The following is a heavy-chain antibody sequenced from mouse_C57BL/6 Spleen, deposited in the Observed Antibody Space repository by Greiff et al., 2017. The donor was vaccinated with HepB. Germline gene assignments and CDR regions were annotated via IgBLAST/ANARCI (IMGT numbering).Heavy chain of an antibody. CDR2: IDPENGDT. D-gene: IGHD1-1*01. V-gene: IGHV14-4*01. J-gene: IGHJ4*01. CDR3: TLITTGVGYAMDY. Sequence: EVQLQQSGAELVRPGASVKLSCTASGFNIKDDYMHWVKQRPEQGLEWIGWIDPENGDTEYASKFQGKATITADTSSNTAYLQLSSLTSEDTAVYYCTLITTGVGYAMDYWGQGTSVTVSS. CDR1: GFNIKDDY.